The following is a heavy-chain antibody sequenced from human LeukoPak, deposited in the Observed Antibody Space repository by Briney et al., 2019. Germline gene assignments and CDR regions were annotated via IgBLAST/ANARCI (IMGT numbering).Heavy chain of an antibody. J-gene: IGHJ4*01. V-gene: IGHV4-59*08. CDR3: ARHQLWFGESYFDY. CDR1: GASISRDY. Sequence: PSETLSLTCTVSGASISRDYWTWIRQPPGKGLEWIGYIYNGGSTTYSPSLNSRVAISLDTSKNQFSLKLSSVTAADTAVYYCARHQLWFGESYFDYWGQGTLVTVSS. D-gene: IGHD3-10*01. CDR2: IYNGGST.